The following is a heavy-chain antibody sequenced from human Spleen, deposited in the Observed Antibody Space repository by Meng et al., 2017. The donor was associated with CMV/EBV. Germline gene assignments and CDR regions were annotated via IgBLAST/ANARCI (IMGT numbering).Heavy chain of an antibody. V-gene: IGHV3-7*01. CDR2: IKQDGSEK. D-gene: IGHD2-21*01. CDR1: GFTFSSYW. Sequence: GGSLRLSCAASGFTFSSYWMSWVRQAPGKGLEWVANIKQDGSEKYYVDSVKGRFTISRDNAKKSLYLQMNSLRAEDTAVYYCARLYCGADCFHNWFDTWGQGTPVTVSS. J-gene: IGHJ5*02. CDR3: ARLYCGADCFHNWFDT.